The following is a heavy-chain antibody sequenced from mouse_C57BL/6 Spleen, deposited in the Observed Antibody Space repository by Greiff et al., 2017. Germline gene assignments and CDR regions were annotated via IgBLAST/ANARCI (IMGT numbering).Heavy chain of an antibody. V-gene: IGHV12-3*01. CDR2: ITHSGET. J-gene: IGHJ3*01. D-gene: IGHD2-3*01. CDR3: AGDPLYDGPRGFAY. CDR1: GFPITSGYY. Sequence: VQLQESGPVLVKPSQSLFLTCSITGFPITSGYYWIWIRQSPVKPLEWMGYITHSGETFYNPSLQSPISITRETSKNQFFLQLNSVTTEDTAMYYCAGDPLYDGPRGFAYWGQGTLVTVSA.